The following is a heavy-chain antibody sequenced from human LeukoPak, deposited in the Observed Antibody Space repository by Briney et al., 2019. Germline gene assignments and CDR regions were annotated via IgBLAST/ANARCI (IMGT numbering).Heavy chain of an antibody. D-gene: IGHD3-9*01. V-gene: IGHV3-21*01. J-gene: IGHJ4*02. CDR2: ISSSSSYI. Sequence: GGSLRLACAASGFTFSSYSMNWVRQAPGKGLEWVSSISSSSSYIYYADSVKGRFTISRDNAKNSLYLQMNSLRAEDTAVYYCARGPTGWGYDILTGYYYSDYWGQGTLVTVSS. CDR1: GFTFSSYS. CDR3: ARGPTGWGYDILTGYYYSDY.